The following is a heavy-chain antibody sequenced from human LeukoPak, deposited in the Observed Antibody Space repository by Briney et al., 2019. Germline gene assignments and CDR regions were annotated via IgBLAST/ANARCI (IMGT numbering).Heavy chain of an antibody. D-gene: IGHD1-26*01. CDR2: IRSKAYGGTT. CDR3: TSQGMVGATGDYYYYYGMDV. CDR1: GFTFGDYA. Sequence: GGSLRLSCTASGFTFGDYAMSWFRQAPGKGLEWVGFIRSKAYGGTTEYAASVKGRFTISRDDSKSIAYLQMNSLKTEDTAVYYCTSQGMVGATGDYYYYYGMDVWGQGTTVTVSS. V-gene: IGHV3-49*03. J-gene: IGHJ6*02.